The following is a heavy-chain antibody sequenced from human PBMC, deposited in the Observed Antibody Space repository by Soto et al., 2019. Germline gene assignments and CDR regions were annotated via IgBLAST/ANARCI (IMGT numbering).Heavy chain of an antibody. J-gene: IGHJ3*02. D-gene: IGHD3-3*01. CDR1: GYTLTGCY. V-gene: IGHV1-2*02. Sequence: ASVKATCKDSGYTLTGCYMRWVRQAPGQGLEWMGWINHNSGGTNYAQKFQGRLTMTRDTSISTAYMELSRLRSDDTAVYYCARDRDDCLSGYLDAFDIWGQGTMVTVSS. CDR2: INHNSGGT. CDR3: ARDRDDCLSGYLDAFDI.